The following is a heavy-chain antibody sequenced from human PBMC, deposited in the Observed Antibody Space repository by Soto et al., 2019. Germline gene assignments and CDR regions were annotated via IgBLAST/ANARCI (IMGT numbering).Heavy chain of an antibody. CDR2: MNPNSGHT. J-gene: IGHJ5*02. CDR1: GYTFTRHD. D-gene: IGHD2-2*01. V-gene: IGHV1-8*01. Sequence: QVQLVQSGAEVKKPGASVKVSCKASGYTFTRHDIHWMRQATGQGLEWIGWMNPNSGHTNYAQKVQGRVTMTRDTSISTAYMELTNLRSEDTAIYYCASDMSTTWGQGTLVTVSS. CDR3: ASDMSTT.